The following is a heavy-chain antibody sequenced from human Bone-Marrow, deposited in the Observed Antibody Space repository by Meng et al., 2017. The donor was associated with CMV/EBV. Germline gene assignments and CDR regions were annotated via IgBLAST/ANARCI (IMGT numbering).Heavy chain of an antibody. V-gene: IGHV4-61*01. CDR2: IYYSGST. J-gene: IGHJ6*02. Sequence: SETLSPTCTVSGGSVSSGSYYWSWIRQPPGKGLEWIGYIYYSGSTNYNPSLKSRVTISVDTSKNQFSLKLSSVTAADTAVYYCARDTLLYYYGMDVWGQGNTVTVYS. CDR3: ARDTLLYYYGMDV. CDR1: GGSVSSGSYY.